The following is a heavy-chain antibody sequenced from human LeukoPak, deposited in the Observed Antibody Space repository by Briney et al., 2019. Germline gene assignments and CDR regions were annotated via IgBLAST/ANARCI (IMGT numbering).Heavy chain of an antibody. CDR3: RAAADLNDY. CDR2: ISSKANSYTT. Sequence: GGSLRLSCAASGFTFSGYAMHWVRQASGKGVEWLGPISSKANSYTTAYAAWGIGRFIVSRDDSKNTAYLQMNSLKTEDTAVYYCRAAADLNDYWGQGTLVTVSS. D-gene: IGHD6-13*01. CDR1: GFTFSGYA. J-gene: IGHJ4*02. V-gene: IGHV3-73*01.